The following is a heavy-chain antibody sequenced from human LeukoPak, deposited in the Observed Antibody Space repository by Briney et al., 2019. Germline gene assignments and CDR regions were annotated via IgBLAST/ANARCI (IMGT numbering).Heavy chain of an antibody. CDR2: INAGNGNT. D-gene: IGHD6-19*01. J-gene: IGHJ5*02. CDR1: GYTFTTYA. V-gene: IGHV1-3*01. Sequence: ASVKVSCKASGYTFTTYAMHWVRQAPGQRFEWMGWINAGNGNTKYSQKFQDRVTITRDTSASTAYMELRSLRSEDTAVYYCARDIDRAVGNWFDPWGQGTLVTVSS. CDR3: ARDIDRAVGNWFDP.